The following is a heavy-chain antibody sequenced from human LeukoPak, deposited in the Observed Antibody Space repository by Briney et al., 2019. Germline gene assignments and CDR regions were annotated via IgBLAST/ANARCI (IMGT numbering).Heavy chain of an antibody. J-gene: IGHJ4*02. CDR1: GGSISSYY. CDR2: IYYSGST. CDR3: ARSYYYGSGSPFDY. D-gene: IGHD3-10*01. Sequence: SETLSLTCTVSGGSISSYYWSWIRQPPGKGLEWIGYIYYSGSTNYNPSLKSRVTISVDTSKNQFSLKLGSVTAADTAVYYCARSYYYGSGSPFDYWGQGTLVTVSS. V-gene: IGHV4-59*01.